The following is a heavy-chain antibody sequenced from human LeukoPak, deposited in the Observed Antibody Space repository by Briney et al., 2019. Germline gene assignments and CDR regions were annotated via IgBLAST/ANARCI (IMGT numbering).Heavy chain of an antibody. CDR2: IWYDGRRI. CDR3: ARMTAADGQAYFDY. Sequence: GGSLRLSCVASGFSFSSYVINWVRQAPGKGLEGVAVIWYDGRRIHYADSVKGRFTISRDNSKNTLYLEMNSLRAEDTAVYYCARMTAADGQAYFDYWGQGTFVTVSS. D-gene: IGHD6-13*01. J-gene: IGHJ4*01. CDR1: GFSFSSYV. V-gene: IGHV3-33*01.